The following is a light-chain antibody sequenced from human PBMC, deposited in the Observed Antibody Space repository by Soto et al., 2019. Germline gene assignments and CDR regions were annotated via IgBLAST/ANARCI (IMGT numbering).Light chain of an antibody. CDR2: SAS. J-gene: IGKJ4*01. CDR3: QQSYSAPLT. Sequence: DIQLTQSPSSLSASLGDRVTISCRASQSISDFLLWYQQRPGETPKVLIYSASRLQSGAPSRFSGSGSGADFTLTISSLQPEGVANYYCQQSYSAPLTFGVGTNMEI. V-gene: IGKV1-39*01. CDR1: QSISDF.